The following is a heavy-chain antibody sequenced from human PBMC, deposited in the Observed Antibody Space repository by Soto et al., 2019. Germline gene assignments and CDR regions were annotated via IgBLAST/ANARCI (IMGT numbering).Heavy chain of an antibody. CDR2: IWYDGSVK. Sequence: LRLSCAASGFTFGTYGMHWVRQAPGKGLEWVAGIWYDGSVKTYADSVKGRFSISRDNSQNTVYLQMNTLRAGDTAVYYCARADCGGQCPCDYWGQGTLVTVSS. D-gene: IGHD2-21*01. CDR3: ARADCGGQCPCDY. V-gene: IGHV3-33*01. J-gene: IGHJ4*02. CDR1: GFTFGTYG.